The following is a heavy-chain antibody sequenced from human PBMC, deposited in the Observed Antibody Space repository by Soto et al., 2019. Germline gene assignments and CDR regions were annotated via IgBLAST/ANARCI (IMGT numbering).Heavy chain of an antibody. D-gene: IGHD4-17*01. CDR1: GFTFSSYT. V-gene: IGHV3-48*01. J-gene: IGHJ4*02. CDR2: ISLSGSGM. Sequence: PGGSLRLSCAASGFTFSSYTMNWVRQAPGKGLEWVSYISLSGSGMYYAGSVKGRFTISRDNAKNTLYLQMNSLRAEDTAVYYCAKDRTGDYGPFDYWGRGTLVTVSS. CDR3: AKDRTGDYGPFDY.